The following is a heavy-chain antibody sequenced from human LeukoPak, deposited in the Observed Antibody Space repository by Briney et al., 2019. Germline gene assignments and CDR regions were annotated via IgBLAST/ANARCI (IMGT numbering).Heavy chain of an antibody. V-gene: IGHV3-30-3*01. CDR1: GFTFSNYA. CDR3: VRDRARCSIGWYGEGFAY. J-gene: IGHJ4*01. Sequence: GGSLRLSCAASGFTFSNYAMHWVRQAPGKGLEWVAVISYDGSNKDYADSVKGRFTISRDNSKNTLYLQMNSLRAEDTAVYYCVRDRARCSIGWYGEGFAYWGHGTLVTVSS. CDR2: ISYDGSNK. D-gene: IGHD6-19*01.